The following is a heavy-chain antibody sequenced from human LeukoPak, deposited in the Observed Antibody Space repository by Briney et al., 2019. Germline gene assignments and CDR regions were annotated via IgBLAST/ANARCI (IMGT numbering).Heavy chain of an antibody. CDR2: INHSGST. V-gene: IGHV4-34*01. Sequence: SETLSLTCAVYGGSFSGNYWSWIRQPPGKGLEWIGEINHSGSTNYNPSLKSRVTISVDTSKNQFSLKLSSVTAADTAVYYCASSNYYDSSGYYYVTFDYWGQGTLVTVSS. J-gene: IGHJ4*02. CDR3: ASSNYYDSSGYYYVTFDY. CDR1: GGSFSGNY. D-gene: IGHD3-22*01.